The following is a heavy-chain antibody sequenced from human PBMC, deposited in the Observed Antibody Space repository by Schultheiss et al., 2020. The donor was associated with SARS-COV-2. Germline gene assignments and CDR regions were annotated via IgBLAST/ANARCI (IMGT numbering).Heavy chain of an antibody. CDR3: ARDAYYDYVWGSYRYTDPDAFDI. Sequence: SETLSLTCTVSGGSISSYYWSWIRQPAGKGLEWIGRIYTSGSTNYNPSLKSRVTMSVDTSENQFSLKLSSVTAADTAVYYCARDAYYDYVWGSYRYTDPDAFDIWGQGTMVTVSS. V-gene: IGHV4-4*07. J-gene: IGHJ3*02. CDR2: IYTSGST. D-gene: IGHD3-16*02. CDR1: GGSISSYY.